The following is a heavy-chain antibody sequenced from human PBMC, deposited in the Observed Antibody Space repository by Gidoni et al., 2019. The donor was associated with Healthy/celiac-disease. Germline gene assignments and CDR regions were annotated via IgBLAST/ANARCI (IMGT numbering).Heavy chain of an antibody. CDR1: GFTFSSYS. Sequence: EVQLVESGGGLVQPGGSLRLSCAASGFTFSSYSLNWVRQAPGKGLEWVSYMSSSSSTIYYADSVKGRFTISRDNAKNSLYLQMNSLRDEDTAVYYCAREINDFWSGYPPGYFDYWGQGTLVTVSS. V-gene: IGHV3-48*02. CDR2: MSSSSSTI. J-gene: IGHJ4*02. D-gene: IGHD3-3*01. CDR3: AREINDFWSGYPPGYFDY.